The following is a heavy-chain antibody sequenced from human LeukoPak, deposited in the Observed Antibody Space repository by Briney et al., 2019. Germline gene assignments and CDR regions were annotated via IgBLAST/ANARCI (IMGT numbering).Heavy chain of an antibody. CDR2: IYIGGSS. D-gene: IGHD3-10*01. J-gene: IGHJ4*02. CDR3: ARGAPASYPIDY. V-gene: IGHV3-66*01. CDR1: GFIVSNDY. Sequence: GGSLRLSCVASGFIVSNDYMSWVRQAPGKGLEWVSVIYIGGSSYYADSVKGRFTISRDNSKNTVNLQMNSLRVKDTAVYYCARGAPASYPIDYWGQGTLVTVSS.